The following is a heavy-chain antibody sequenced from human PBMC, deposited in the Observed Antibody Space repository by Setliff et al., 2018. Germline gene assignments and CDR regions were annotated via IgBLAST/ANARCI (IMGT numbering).Heavy chain of an antibody. CDR1: GGSFSGYY. J-gene: IGHJ3*02. Sequence: TLSITCAVYGGSFSGYYWSWIRQPPGKGLEWIGEINHSGSTNYNPSLKSRVTISVDTSKNQFSLKLSSVTAADTAVYYCARVSSVIDAFDIWGQGTMVTVSS. CDR2: INHSGST. V-gene: IGHV4-34*01. D-gene: IGHD6-25*01. CDR3: ARVSSVIDAFDI.